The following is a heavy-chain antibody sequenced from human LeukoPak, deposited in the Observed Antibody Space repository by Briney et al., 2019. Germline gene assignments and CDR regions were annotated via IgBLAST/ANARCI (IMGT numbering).Heavy chain of an antibody. J-gene: IGHJ4*02. CDR1: GYIFTGYF. CDR2: INPNGGDT. CDR3: ARAGTLDY. Sequence: GASVKVSCKASGYIFTGYFIHWVRQAPGQGPEWVGWINPNGGDTNYAQNFQGRVIMTRDTSINTAYMDLSMLKSDDTAVYYCARAGTLDYWGQGTLVTVSS. D-gene: IGHD1-1*01. V-gene: IGHV1-2*02.